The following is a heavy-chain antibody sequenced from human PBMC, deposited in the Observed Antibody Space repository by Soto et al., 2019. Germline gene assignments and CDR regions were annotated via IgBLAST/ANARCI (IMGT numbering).Heavy chain of an antibody. J-gene: IGHJ3*02. V-gene: IGHV1-2*04. Sequence: APVKVSCKASGYTFTGYYMHWLRQAPGQGLEWMGWINPNSGGTNYAQKFQGWVTMTRDTSISTAYMELSRLRSDDTAVYYCARGGQLQRLVDDTADAFDIWGQGTMVTVSS. CDR3: ARGGQLQRLVDDTADAFDI. CDR2: INPNSGGT. CDR1: GYTFTGYY. D-gene: IGHD6-13*01.